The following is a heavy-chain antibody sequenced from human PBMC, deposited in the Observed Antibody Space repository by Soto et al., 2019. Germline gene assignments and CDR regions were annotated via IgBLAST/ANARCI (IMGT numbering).Heavy chain of an antibody. D-gene: IGHD5-12*01. CDR1: GGSISSSSYY. CDR3: ASTDVDTVAYFDY. J-gene: IGHJ4*02. CDR2: IYYSGST. V-gene: IGHV4-39*01. Sequence: KTSETLSLTCTVSGGSISSSSYYWGWIRQPPGKGLEWIGSIYYSGSTYYNPSLKSRVTISVDTSKNQFSLKLSSVTAADTAVYYCASTDVDTVAYFDYWGQGTLVTVSS.